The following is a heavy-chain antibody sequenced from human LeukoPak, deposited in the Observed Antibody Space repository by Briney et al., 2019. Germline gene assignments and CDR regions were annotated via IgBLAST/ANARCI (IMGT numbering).Heavy chain of an antibody. V-gene: IGHV3-11*01. J-gene: IGHJ4*02. Sequence: GGSLRLSCAASGFTFSDYYMSWIRQAPGKGLEWLSDISGSGGNINYADSVTGRFTISRDNGMNSLYLQMNSLRGEDSAVYYCARDSDYGDYFFDYWGQGTLVTVSS. D-gene: IGHD4-17*01. CDR3: ARDSDYGDYFFDY. CDR2: ISGSGGNI. CDR1: GFTFSDYY.